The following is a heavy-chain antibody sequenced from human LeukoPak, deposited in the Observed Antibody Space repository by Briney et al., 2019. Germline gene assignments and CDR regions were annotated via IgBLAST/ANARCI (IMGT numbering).Heavy chain of an antibody. CDR2: INADGSET. V-gene: IGHV3-7*01. CDR1: GFSLSRFW. D-gene: IGHD6-25*01. J-gene: IGHJ4*02. CDR3: SSGGHLDN. Sequence: GGSLRLSCVAPGFSLSRFWMSWARQAPGRGLEWVANINADGSETNFVDSVKGRFTISRDTTQRSVYLQKKSLRAHDTAVYFGSSGGHLDNWGQGTLVTVSS.